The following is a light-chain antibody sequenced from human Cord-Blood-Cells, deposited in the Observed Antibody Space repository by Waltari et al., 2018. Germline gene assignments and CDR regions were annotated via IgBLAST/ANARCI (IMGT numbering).Light chain of an antibody. V-gene: IGKV1-5*03. CDR1: QSISSW. J-gene: IGKJ1*01. CDR2: KAS. Sequence: DIQMTQPPSTPPASVADRVTITCRASQSISSWLPWYQQKPGKAPKLLIYKASSLESGVPSRFSGSGSGTEFTLTISSLQPDDFATYYCQQYNSYPWTFGQGTKVEIK. CDR3: QQYNSYPWT.